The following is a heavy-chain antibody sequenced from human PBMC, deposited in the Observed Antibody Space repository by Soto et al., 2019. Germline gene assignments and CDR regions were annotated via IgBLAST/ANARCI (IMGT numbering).Heavy chain of an antibody. D-gene: IGHD3-9*01. CDR1: GFTFSSYA. V-gene: IGHV3-23*01. Sequence: EVQLLESGGGLVQPGGSLRLSCAASGFTFSSYAISWVRQAPGKGLEWVSASSGSGGSTYNADSVKGRFTISKDNSKNTLYLQITSLRAEDTAVYYCAKDGDILTGYYQDYWGQGTLVTVSS. CDR2: SSGSGGST. J-gene: IGHJ4*02. CDR3: AKDGDILTGYYQDY.